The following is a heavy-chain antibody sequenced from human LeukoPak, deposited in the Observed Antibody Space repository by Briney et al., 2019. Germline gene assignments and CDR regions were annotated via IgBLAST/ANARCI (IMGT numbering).Heavy chain of an antibody. J-gene: IGHJ6*02. D-gene: IGHD2-2*01. CDR3: ARIGYCSSTSCYFYYYGMDV. CDR2: TSGSGGST. CDR1: GFTFSSYA. V-gene: IGHV3-23*01. Sequence: GGSLRLSCAASGFTFSSYAMSWVRQAPGKGLEWVSATSGSGGSTCYADSVKGRFTISRDNSKNTLYLQMNSLRAEDTAVYYCARIGYCSSTSCYFYYYGMDVWGQGTTVTVSS.